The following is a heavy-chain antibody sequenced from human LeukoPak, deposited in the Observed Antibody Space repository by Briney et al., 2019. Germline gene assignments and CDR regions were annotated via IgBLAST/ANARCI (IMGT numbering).Heavy chain of an antibody. J-gene: IGHJ5*02. CDR1: GGSISSDDSS. Sequence: SETLSLTCTVSGGSISSDDSSWSWIRQPPGKGLEWIGYLYYSGITFYNPSLRSRVTISPDMSRNQFSLKLTSVTAADTAVYYCAREVLGEPEHNWFDPWGQGTLVTVSS. CDR2: LYYSGIT. V-gene: IGHV4-30-4*07. CDR3: AREVLGEPEHNWFDP. D-gene: IGHD1-14*01.